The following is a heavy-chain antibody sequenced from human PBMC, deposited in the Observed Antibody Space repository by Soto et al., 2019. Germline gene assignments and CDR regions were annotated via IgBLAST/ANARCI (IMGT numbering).Heavy chain of an antibody. CDR1: GFTFSSYA. D-gene: IGHD5-18*01. V-gene: IGHV3-23*01. CDR3: AKSRIQGWTKGLYDH. CDR2: ISESGDST. J-gene: IGHJ4*02. Sequence: GGSLRLSCAASGFTFSSYAMSWVRQAPGKGLEWVSSISESGDSTSYAESVRGRFTISRDDSKNTLYLQMNSLRAEDTAVYSCAKSRIQGWTKGLYDHWGQGTLVTV.